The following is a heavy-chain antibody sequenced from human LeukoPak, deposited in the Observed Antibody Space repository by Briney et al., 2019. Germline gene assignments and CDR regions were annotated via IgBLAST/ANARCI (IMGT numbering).Heavy chain of an antibody. CDR2: ISGSGGST. V-gene: IGHV3-23*01. CDR3: AKDSDYDSSVYYDS. D-gene: IGHD3-22*01. J-gene: IGHJ4*02. Sequence: GGSLRLSCAASGFTFSSYAMSWVRQAPGKGLEWVSAISGSGGSTYYADSVKGRFTISRDNSKNTLYLQMNSLRAEDTAVYYCAKDSDYDSSVYYDSGGREPLVPFPS. CDR1: GFTFSSYA.